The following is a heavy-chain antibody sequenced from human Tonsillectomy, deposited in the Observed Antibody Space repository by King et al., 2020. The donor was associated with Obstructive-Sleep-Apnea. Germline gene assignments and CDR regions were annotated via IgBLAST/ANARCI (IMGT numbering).Heavy chain of an antibody. CDR3: ARGFDYGGNRFDY. J-gene: IGHJ4*02. CDR2: ISSSTSYI. CDR1: GFTFSSYS. Sequence: VQLVQSGGGLVKPGGSLRLSCAASGFTFSSYSMNWVRQAPGKGLEWVSSISSSTSYIYYADSVKGRFTISRDNAKNSLYLQMNSLRAEDTAVYYWARGFDYGGNRFDYWGQGTLVTVSS. V-gene: IGHV3-21*01. D-gene: IGHD4-23*01.